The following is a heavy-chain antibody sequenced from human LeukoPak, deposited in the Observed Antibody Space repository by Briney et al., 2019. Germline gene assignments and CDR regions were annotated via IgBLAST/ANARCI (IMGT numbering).Heavy chain of an antibody. CDR1: GGTFSSYA. CDR2: IIPIFGTA. Sequence: SVKVSCKASGGTFSSYAISWVRQAPGQGLEWMGGIIPIFGTANYAQKFQGRVTITADESTSTAYMELRSLRSDDTAVYYCARDSRTMIVVPDAFDIWGQGTMVTVSS. V-gene: IGHV1-69*01. D-gene: IGHD3-22*01. J-gene: IGHJ3*02. CDR3: ARDSRTMIVVPDAFDI.